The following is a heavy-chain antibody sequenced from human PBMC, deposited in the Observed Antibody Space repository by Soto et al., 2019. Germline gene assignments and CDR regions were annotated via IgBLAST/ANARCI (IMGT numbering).Heavy chain of an antibody. CDR1: GFTFRNYG. V-gene: IGHV3-33*01. CDR2: IWYDGSNK. D-gene: IGHD6-13*01. J-gene: IGHJ5*02. Sequence: QVQLVESGGGVVQPGRSLRLSCAASGFTFRNYGMHWVRQAPGKGLEWLAVIWYDGSNKYYADSVKGRFTISRDNSKKTLYLEMNSLRDEDTAVYYCAREVRSSRYDLWGQGTLVIVSS. CDR3: AREVRSSRYDL.